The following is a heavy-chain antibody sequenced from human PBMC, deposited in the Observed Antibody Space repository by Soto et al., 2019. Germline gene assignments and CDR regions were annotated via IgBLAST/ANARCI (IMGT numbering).Heavy chain of an antibody. CDR1: GYTFTSYG. J-gene: IGHJ5*02. Sequence: QVQLVQSGVEVEKPGASVKVSCKASGYTFTSYGISWVRQAPGQGLEWMAWISVYNGNTYYAQELQGRVTMTTDTSTSTVYMELRSLSFDDTAVYYCTRAPYCSSTSCYGNWFDPWGQGTLVIVSS. V-gene: IGHV1-18*04. D-gene: IGHD2-2*01. CDR3: TRAPYCSSTSCYGNWFDP. CDR2: ISVYNGNT.